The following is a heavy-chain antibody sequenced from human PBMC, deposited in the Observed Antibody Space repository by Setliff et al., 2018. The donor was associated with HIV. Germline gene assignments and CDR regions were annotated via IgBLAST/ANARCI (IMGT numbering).Heavy chain of an antibody. V-gene: IGHV3-43*01. J-gene: IGHJ4*02. CDR2: ISWRGGNT. D-gene: IGHD2-21*01. CDR3: ARSRVMAALSYYCDS. CDR1: GFSFDDYT. Sequence: GVLKISCAASGFSFDDYTMHWVRQAPEKGLEWVSLISWRGGNTYYADSVKGRFTISRDNGKNSLYLQMNSLRTEDTAFYYCARSRVMAALSYYCDSWGQGTLVTVSS.